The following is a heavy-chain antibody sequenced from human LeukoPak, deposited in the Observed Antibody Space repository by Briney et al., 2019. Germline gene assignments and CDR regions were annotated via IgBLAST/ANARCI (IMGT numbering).Heavy chain of an antibody. CDR3: ARGYYGRTGSSPTGY. CDR2: ISIGGSTI. D-gene: IGHD3-22*01. Sequence: GGSLRLSCAASGFTFSSYDMNWVRQAPGKGLEWVSVISIGGSTIFYADSVKGRFTISRDNAKKSLFLQMNSLSVEDTAVYYCARGYYGRTGSSPTGYWGQGTLVTVSS. CDR1: GFTFSSYD. J-gene: IGHJ4*02. V-gene: IGHV3-48*03.